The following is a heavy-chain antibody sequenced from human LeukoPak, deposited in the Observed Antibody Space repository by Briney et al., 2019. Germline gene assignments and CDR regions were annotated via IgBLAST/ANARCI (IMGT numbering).Heavy chain of an antibody. V-gene: IGHV1-2*06. D-gene: IGHD5-24*01. CDR1: GYIFTGHY. Sequence: ASVKVSCKASGYIFTGHYMHWLRQAPGQGLEWMGRINPNSGGTNYAQKFQGRVTMTRDTSISTAYMELSRLRSDDTAVYYCARDDGYNVFDIWGQGTMVTVSS. J-gene: IGHJ3*02. CDR3: ARDDGYNVFDI. CDR2: INPNSGGT.